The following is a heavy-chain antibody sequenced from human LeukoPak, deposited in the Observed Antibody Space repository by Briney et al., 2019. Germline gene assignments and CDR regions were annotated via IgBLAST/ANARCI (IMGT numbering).Heavy chain of an antibody. Sequence: SETLSLTCTVSGGSMSSHYWSWVRQPPGKALEWIGYISHGGQTLSNPSLSSRVTISVDTSNNQCSLKLTSVTAADTAVYFCARDTYYTSGTYYIDYFDSWGQGALVTVSS. CDR1: GGSMSSHY. D-gene: IGHD3-10*01. J-gene: IGHJ4*02. V-gene: IGHV4-59*11. CDR2: ISHGGQT. CDR3: ARDTYYTSGTYYIDYFDS.